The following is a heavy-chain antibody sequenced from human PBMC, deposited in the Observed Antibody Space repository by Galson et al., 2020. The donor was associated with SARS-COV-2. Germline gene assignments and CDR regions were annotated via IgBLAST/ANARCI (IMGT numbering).Heavy chain of an antibody. Sequence: GGSLRLSCAASGFIFDDYAMHWVRQAPGKGLEWVSGISWNSGSTGYADSVKGRFTISRDNGKNSPYLQMNSLRAEDTTLYYCAKDQVRYITGNDAAAFDMWGQGTIVTLSS. V-gene: IGHV3-9*01. CDR3: AKDQVRYITGNDAAAFDM. CDR2: ISWNSGST. D-gene: IGHD2-8*02. CDR1: GFIFDDYA. J-gene: IGHJ3*02.